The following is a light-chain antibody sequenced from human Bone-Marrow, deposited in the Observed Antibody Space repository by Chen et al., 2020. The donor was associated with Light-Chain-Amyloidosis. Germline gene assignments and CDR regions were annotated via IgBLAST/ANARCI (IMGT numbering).Light chain of an antibody. CDR1: SRDIGTFNY. CDR3: SSYTSTTTDVI. Sequence: QSALTQPASFSGSPGQSITISGTGTSRDIGTFNYVSWYQQHPGKAPQLIIFEVSNRPSGVSDRFSGSKSGNTASLTISGLQPGDEADFYCSSYTSTTTDVIFGGGTKLTVL. CDR2: EVS. J-gene: IGLJ2*01. V-gene: IGLV2-14*01.